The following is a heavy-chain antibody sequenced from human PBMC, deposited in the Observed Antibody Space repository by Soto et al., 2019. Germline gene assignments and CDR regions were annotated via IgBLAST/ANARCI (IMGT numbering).Heavy chain of an antibody. D-gene: IGHD3-10*01. V-gene: IGHV3-23*01. J-gene: IGHJ4*02. Sequence: GGSLILSCVASGFTFSTFAMSWVRQGPGKGLEWVSDISASGKSIYYADSVKGRFTISRDNSKNTLYLQMNSLRGEDTAVYFCAKDFIIRGPDAPFDYWGQGTLVTVSS. CDR3: AKDFIIRGPDAPFDY. CDR1: GFTFSTFA. CDR2: ISASGKSI.